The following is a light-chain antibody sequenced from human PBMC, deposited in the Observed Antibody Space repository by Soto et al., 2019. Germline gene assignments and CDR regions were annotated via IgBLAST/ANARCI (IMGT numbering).Light chain of an antibody. CDR1: QDISNW. Sequence: DIQMTQSPSSVSASVGDRVFITCRASQDISNWLAWYQQKPGKAPKLLIYAATTLQSGVPSRFSGSVSGTDFILTITSLHPEDFATYYCQQANSFPLTFGGGTKVEI. J-gene: IGKJ4*02. V-gene: IGKV1-12*01. CDR2: AAT. CDR3: QQANSFPLT.